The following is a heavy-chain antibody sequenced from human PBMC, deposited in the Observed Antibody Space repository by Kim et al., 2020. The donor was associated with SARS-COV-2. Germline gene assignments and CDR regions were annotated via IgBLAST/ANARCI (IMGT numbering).Heavy chain of an antibody. J-gene: IGHJ5*02. D-gene: IGHD3-10*01. CDR3: ARGGAELWFGGLFARWFDP. Sequence: GESLKISCKGSGYSFTSYWIGWVRQMPGKGLEWMGIIYPGDSDTRYSPSFQGQVTISADKSISTAYLQWSSLKASDTAMYYCARGGAELWFGGLFARWFDPWGQGTLVTVSS. CDR2: IYPGDSDT. V-gene: IGHV5-51*01. CDR1: GYSFTSYW.